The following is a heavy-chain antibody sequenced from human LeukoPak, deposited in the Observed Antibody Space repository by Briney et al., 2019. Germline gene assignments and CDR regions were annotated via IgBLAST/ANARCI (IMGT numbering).Heavy chain of an antibody. CDR3: ARETRPVRGIIIYRYYYMDV. V-gene: IGHV4-39*07. CDR1: GGSINSSTYY. Sequence: SETLSLTCTVSGGSINSSTYYWGWIRQPPGKGLESIGSVYYSGSTYYNPSLKSRANVSVDTSKNQFSLKLSSVTAADTAVYYCARETRPVRGIIIYRYYYMDVWGKGATVTVSS. CDR2: VYYSGST. D-gene: IGHD3-10*01. J-gene: IGHJ6*03.